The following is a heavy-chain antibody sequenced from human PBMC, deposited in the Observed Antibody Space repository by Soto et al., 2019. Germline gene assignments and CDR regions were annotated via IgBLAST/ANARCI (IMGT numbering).Heavy chain of an antibody. Sequence: SETLSLTCTVSGGSISSYYCSWIRQPPGKGLEWIGYIYYSGSTNYNPSLKSRVTISVDTSKNQFSLKLSSVTAADTAVYYCARGATTMVRGVLNWFDPWGQGTLVTVSS. D-gene: IGHD3-10*01. CDR1: GGSISSYY. V-gene: IGHV4-59*01. J-gene: IGHJ5*02. CDR2: IYYSGST. CDR3: ARGATTMVRGVLNWFDP.